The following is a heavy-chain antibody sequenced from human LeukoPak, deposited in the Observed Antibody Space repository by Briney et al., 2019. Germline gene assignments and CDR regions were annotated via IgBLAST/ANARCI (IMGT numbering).Heavy chain of an antibody. CDR3: ARDGTPITVPFDL. J-gene: IGHJ3*01. CDR2: IYSGGST. CDR1: GVSVTSYF. D-gene: IGHD1-26*01. V-gene: IGHV4-59*02. Sequence: SETLSLTCTVSGVSVTSYFWSWVRQSPGKGLEWIGNIYSGGSTNYNPSLKSRVTISTDTSKNQFSLKLRSVTAADTAVYYCARDGTPITVPFDLWGQGTMITVSS.